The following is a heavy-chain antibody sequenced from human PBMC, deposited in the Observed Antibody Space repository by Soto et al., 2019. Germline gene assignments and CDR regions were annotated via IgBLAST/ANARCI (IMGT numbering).Heavy chain of an antibody. J-gene: IGHJ4*02. CDR2: IGADGKT. CDR3: AKRYCPGDRCPGIGFDY. V-gene: IGHV3-13*01. CDR1: GLSFRSHD. D-gene: IGHD2-8*02. Sequence: GGSLRLSCAASGLSFRSHDMHWVRQITGRGLEWVSAIGADGKTYYLDSVKGRFTISRGNAKNSLYLQMNSLRAGDTAVYYCAKRYCPGDRCPGIGFDYWGQGTLVTVSS.